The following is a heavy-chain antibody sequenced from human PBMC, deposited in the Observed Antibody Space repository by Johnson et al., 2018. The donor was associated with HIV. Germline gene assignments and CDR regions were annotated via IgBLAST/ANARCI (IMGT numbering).Heavy chain of an antibody. D-gene: IGHD3-3*01. CDR1: GFTFSSYA. J-gene: IGHJ3*02. CDR3: ARDGDPLDFWALDI. V-gene: IGHV3-30*02. Sequence: HVQLVESGGGVVQPGGSLRLSCAGSGFTFSSYAMHWVRQAPGKGLEWVAFIRYEGSNEYYADSVRGRFTISRDNSKNTLYLQVNSLRAEDTAVYYCARDGDPLDFWALDIWGQGTMVTVSS. CDR2: IRYEGSNE.